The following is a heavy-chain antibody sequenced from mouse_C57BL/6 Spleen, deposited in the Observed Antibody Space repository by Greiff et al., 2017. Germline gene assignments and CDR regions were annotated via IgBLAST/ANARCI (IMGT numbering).Heavy chain of an antibody. V-gene: IGHV3-6*01. CDR3: ARDSYYYGSSYGYFDV. CDR2: ISYDGSN. Sequence: ESGPGLVKPSQSLSLTCSVTGYSITSGYYRNWIRQFPGNKLEWMGYISYDGSNNYNPSLKNRISITRDTSKNQFFLKLNSVTTEDTATYYCARDSYYYGSSYGYFDVWGTGTTVTVSS. J-gene: IGHJ1*03. CDR1: GYSITSGYY. D-gene: IGHD1-1*01.